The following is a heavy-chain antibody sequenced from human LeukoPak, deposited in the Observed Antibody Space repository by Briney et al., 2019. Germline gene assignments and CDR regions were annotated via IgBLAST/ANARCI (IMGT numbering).Heavy chain of an antibody. CDR1: GGSISSGGYY. CDR3: ARVGEGIRFDY. D-gene: IGHD3-16*01. CDR2: IYYSGST. J-gene: IGHJ4*02. Sequence: PSDTLSLTCTLSGGSISSGGYYWSWLRQHPGKGLEWIGYIYYSGSTYYNPSLKTRVTMSKDTSKNQFSLMLRSLIAADTAVYYCARVGEGIRFDYWGQGTLVTVSS. V-gene: IGHV4-30-4*02.